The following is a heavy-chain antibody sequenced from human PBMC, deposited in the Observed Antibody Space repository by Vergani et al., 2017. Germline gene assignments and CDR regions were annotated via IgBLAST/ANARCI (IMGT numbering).Heavy chain of an antibody. Sequence: QVQLQQWGARLLKPSETLSLTCAVYGGSFSGYYWSWIRQPPGKGLEWIGEINHSGSTNYNPSLKSRVTISVDTSKNQFSLKLSSVTAADTAVYYCARSSPLGAFDIWGQGTMVTVSS. V-gene: IGHV4-34*01. CDR3: ARSSPLGAFDI. CDR1: GGSFSGYY. D-gene: IGHD7-27*01. CDR2: INHSGST. J-gene: IGHJ3*02.